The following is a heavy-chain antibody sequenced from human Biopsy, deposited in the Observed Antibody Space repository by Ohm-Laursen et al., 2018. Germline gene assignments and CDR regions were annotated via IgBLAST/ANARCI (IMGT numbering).Heavy chain of an antibody. J-gene: IGHJ4*02. CDR3: ASDLNGDPSAFDY. CDR2: IDSSAAST. CDR1: GFTFKNYA. Sequence: SLRLSCAASGFTFKNYAMNWVRQAPGKGLDWFSSIDSSAASTFYADSVKGRFTISRDNSKNTLFLQMNSLRAADTAIYYCASDLNGDPSAFDYWGQGTPVTVSS. D-gene: IGHD4-17*01. V-gene: IGHV3-23*01.